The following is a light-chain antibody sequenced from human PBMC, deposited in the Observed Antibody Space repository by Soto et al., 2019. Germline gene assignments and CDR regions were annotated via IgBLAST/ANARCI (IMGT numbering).Light chain of an antibody. V-gene: IGKV2-28*01. Sequence: DIVLTQSPLSLPVTPGEPASISCRSSQSLLSSNGNNYLDWYLQKPGQSPQVLIYLGSNRASGVPDRFSGSGSGTDFTLTISRLDPEDFAVYYCQQYGRSLWTFGQGTKVDIK. CDR1: QSLLSSNGNNY. CDR2: LGS. J-gene: IGKJ1*01. CDR3: QQYGRSLWT.